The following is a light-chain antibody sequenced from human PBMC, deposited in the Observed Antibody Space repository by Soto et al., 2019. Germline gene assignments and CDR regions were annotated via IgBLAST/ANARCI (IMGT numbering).Light chain of an antibody. V-gene: IGKV1-39*01. J-gene: IGKJ5*01. CDR2: AAS. CDR3: QLSYSTPIP. CDR1: QSISSY. Sequence: IEMTQYPSSLSASVGDRVTITCRASQSISSYLNWYQQKPGKAPKLLIYAASSLQSGVPSRFSGSGSGTDFTLTICSLQPEDFATYYCQLSYSTPIPFGQGTRLDIK.